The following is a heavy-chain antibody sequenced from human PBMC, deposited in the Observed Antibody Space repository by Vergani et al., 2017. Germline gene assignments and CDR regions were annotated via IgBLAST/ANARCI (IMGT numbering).Heavy chain of an antibody. Sequence: QVQLQESGPGLVKPSQTLSLTCTVSGCSISSGGYYWSWTRQHPGKGLEWIGYIYYSGGTYYNPSLKSRVTISVDTSKNQFSLKLSSVTAADTAVYYCARDGWYCSSTSCYTHFDYWGQGTLVTVSS. V-gene: IGHV4-31*03. CDR1: GCSISSGGYY. D-gene: IGHD2-2*02. CDR2: IYYSGGT. J-gene: IGHJ4*02. CDR3: ARDGWYCSSTSCYTHFDY.